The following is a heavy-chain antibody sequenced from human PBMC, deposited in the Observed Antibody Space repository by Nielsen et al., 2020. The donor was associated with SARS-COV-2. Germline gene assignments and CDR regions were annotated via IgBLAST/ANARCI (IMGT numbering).Heavy chain of an antibody. J-gene: IGHJ6*03. CDR3: ARDITGKSLYYMDV. CDR2: IYYSGST. D-gene: IGHD1-20*01. Sequence: WIRQPPGKGLEWIGYIYYSGSTYYNPSLKSRVTISVDTSKNQFSLKLSSVTAADTAVYYCARDITGKSLYYMDVWGKGTTVTVSS. V-gene: IGHV4-31*02.